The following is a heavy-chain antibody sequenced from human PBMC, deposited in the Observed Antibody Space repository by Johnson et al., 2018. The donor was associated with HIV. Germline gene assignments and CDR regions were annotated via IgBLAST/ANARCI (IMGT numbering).Heavy chain of an antibody. CDR1: GFTSSRYG. D-gene: IGHD2-15*01. CDR2: IRYDGSNK. V-gene: IGHV3-30*02. CDR3: AKEGRGGAFDI. J-gene: IGHJ3*02. Sequence: VQLVESGGGVVQPGGSLRLSCPASGFTSSRYGMNWVSQAPGKGLEWVAFIRYDGSNKYYAASVKGRFTISRDNSKNTLYLQMNSLRAEDTAVYYCAKEGRGGAFDIWGQGTMVTVSS.